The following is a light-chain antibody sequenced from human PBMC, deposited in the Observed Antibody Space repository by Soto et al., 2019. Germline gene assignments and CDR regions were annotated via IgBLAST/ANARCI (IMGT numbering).Light chain of an antibody. V-gene: IGLV2-8*01. CDR2: EVY. CDR1: SSDVGGYNY. Sequence: QSVLTQPPSASGSPGQSVTISCTGTSSDVGGYNYVSWYQHHPGKAPKLIIYEVYKRPSGVPDRFSGSKSGNTAALTVSGLQDEDEADYCCSSSVGTNSYVFGTGTKLTVL. J-gene: IGLJ1*01. CDR3: SSSVGTNSYV.